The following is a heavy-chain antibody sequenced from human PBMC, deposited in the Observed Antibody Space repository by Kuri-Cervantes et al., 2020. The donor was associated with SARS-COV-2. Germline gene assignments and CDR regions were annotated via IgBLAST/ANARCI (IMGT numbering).Heavy chain of an antibody. J-gene: IGHJ6*03. CDR1: GFIFNAYD. CDR2: ISSGSRSK. D-gene: IGHD3-10*01. V-gene: IGHV3-48*01. Sequence: GGSLRLSCAASGFIFNAYDMNWVRQAPGKGLEWVSYISSGSRSKYYGDSVKGRFTISRDNAKQLLYLQMNSLRAEDTAVYYCVRGKTMVRGENYYYMDVWGKGTTVTVSS. CDR3: VRGKTMVRGENYYYMDV.